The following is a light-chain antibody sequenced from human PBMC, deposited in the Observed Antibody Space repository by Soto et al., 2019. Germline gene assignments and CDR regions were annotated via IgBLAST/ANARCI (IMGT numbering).Light chain of an antibody. J-gene: IGKJ3*01. V-gene: IGKV3-20*01. CDR2: GAS. CDR1: QSVSSCY. CDR3: QQYGSSPLT. Sequence: EIVLTQSPGTLSLSPGERATLSCRASQSVSSCYLAWYQQKPGQAPRLLIYGASSRATGIPDRFSGSGSGTDFTLTISRLETEDFAVYYCQQYGSSPLTFGPGTKVDIK.